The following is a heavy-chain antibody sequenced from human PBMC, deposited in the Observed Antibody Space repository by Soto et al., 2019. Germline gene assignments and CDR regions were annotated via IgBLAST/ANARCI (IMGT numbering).Heavy chain of an antibody. D-gene: IGHD6-13*01. CDR2: IYYTGST. CDR3: ARECRSGSSCIYYGMDV. CDR1: GGSISSYY. V-gene: IGHV4-59*01. Sequence: PSETLSLTCAVSGGSISSYYWSWIRQPPGKGLEWIGYIYYTGSTNYSPSLKSRVTISVDTSKNQFSLKLSSVTAADTAVYYFARECRSGSSCIYYGMDVWGQGTTVTVSS. J-gene: IGHJ6*02.